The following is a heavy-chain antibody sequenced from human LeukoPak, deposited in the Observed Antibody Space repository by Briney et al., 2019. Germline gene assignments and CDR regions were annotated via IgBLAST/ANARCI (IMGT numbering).Heavy chain of an antibody. V-gene: IGHV4-59*01. CDR1: GGSISSYY. Sequence: SETLSLTCTVSGGSISSYYWSWIRQPPGKGLEWIGYIYYSGSTNYNPSLKSRVTISVDTSKNQFSLKLSSVTAADTAVYYCARIPGYIAVAGTSWFDPWGQGTLVTVSS. CDR3: ARIPGYIAVAGTSWFDP. CDR2: IYYSGST. J-gene: IGHJ5*02. D-gene: IGHD6-19*01.